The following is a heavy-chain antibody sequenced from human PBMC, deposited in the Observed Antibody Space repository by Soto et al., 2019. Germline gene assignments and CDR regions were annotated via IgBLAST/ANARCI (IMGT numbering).Heavy chain of an antibody. CDR2: INHSGST. CDR3: ARGGLDY. J-gene: IGHJ4*02. Sequence: SETLSLTCAVYGGSFSGYYWSWIRQPPGKGLEWIGEINHSGSTNYNPSLKSRVTISVDTSKNQFSLKLSSVIAADTAAYYCARGGLDYWGQGTLVTVSS. V-gene: IGHV4-34*01. CDR1: GGSFSGYY.